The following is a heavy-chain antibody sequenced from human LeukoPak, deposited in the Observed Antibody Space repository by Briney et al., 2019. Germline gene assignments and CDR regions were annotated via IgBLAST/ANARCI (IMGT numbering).Heavy chain of an antibody. V-gene: IGHV1-69*04. D-gene: IGHD4-23*01. CDR2: IIPILGIA. CDR3: ARDPTTVVTPDDY. CDR1: GGTFSSYA. Sequence: SVKVSCKASGGTFSSYAISWVRQAPGQGLEWMGRIIPILGIANYAQKFQGRVTITADKSTSTAYMELSSLRSEDTAVYYCARDPTTVVTPDDYWGQGTLVTDSS. J-gene: IGHJ4*02.